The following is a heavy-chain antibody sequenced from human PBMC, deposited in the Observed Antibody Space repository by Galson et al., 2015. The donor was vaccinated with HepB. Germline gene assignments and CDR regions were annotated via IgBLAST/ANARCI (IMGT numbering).Heavy chain of an antibody. CDR1: GFTFSSYA. D-gene: IGHD6-19*01. Sequence: SLRLSCAASGFTFSSYAMSWVRQAPGKGLEWVSAISGSGGSTYYADSVKGRFTISRDNSKNTLYLQMNSLRAEDTAVYYCAKARWLDRYFDYWGQGTLVTVSS. V-gene: IGHV3-23*01. CDR3: AKARWLDRYFDY. J-gene: IGHJ4*02. CDR2: ISGSGGST.